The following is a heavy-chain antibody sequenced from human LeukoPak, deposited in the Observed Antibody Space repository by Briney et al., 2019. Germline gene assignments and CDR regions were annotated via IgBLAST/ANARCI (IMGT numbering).Heavy chain of an antibody. Sequence: GASVKVSCKVSGYTLTELSMHWVRQAPGKGLEWMGGFDPEDGETIYAQKFQGRVTMTEDTSTDTAYMELSSLRSEDTAVYYCATGGDSGYDYRLPGFDYWGQGTLVTVSS. CDR3: ATGGDSGYDYRLPGFDY. CDR1: GYTLTELS. CDR2: FDPEDGET. V-gene: IGHV1-24*01. D-gene: IGHD5-12*01. J-gene: IGHJ4*02.